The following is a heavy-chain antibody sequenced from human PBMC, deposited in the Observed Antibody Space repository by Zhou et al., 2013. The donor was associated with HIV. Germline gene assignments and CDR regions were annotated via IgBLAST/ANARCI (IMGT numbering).Heavy chain of an antibody. Sequence: QVQLVQSGAEVKKPGTSVKVSCKASGYTFTSYYLHWVRQAPGQGLEWLGRINTYNGNTNYAQKFEGRVTMTRDTSTNTAYLELRSLRSDDTAFYFCARDLTWGYFDYSGQGTLVTVSS. CDR2: INTYNGNT. CDR3: ARDLTWGYFDY. J-gene: IGHJ4*02. CDR1: GYTFTSYY. D-gene: IGHD7-27*01. V-gene: IGHV1-2*06.